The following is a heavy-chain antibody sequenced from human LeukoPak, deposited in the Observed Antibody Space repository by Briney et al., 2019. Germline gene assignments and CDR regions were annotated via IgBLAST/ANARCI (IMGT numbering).Heavy chain of an antibody. D-gene: IGHD4-17*01. CDR3: AREYGDFDY. CDR1: GGSISNYY. Sequence: SETLSLTCTVSGGSISNYYWSWIRQPAGKGLQWIGRINIRGNTNYNPSLKSRVTMSVDTSKNQFSLKLHSLTAADTAVYYCAREYGDFDYWGQGTLVTVSS. CDR2: INIRGNT. J-gene: IGHJ4*02. V-gene: IGHV4-4*07.